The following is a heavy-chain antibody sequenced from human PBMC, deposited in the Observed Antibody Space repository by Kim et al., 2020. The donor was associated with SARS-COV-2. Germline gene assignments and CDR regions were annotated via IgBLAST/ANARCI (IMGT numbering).Heavy chain of an antibody. CDR3: ARLVGATRWIDY. V-gene: IGHV5-51*01. J-gene: IGHJ4*02. Sequence: RYRPSFQGQVTISADKSISTAYLQWSSLKASDTAMYYCARLVGATRWIDYWGQGTLVTVSS. D-gene: IGHD1-26*01.